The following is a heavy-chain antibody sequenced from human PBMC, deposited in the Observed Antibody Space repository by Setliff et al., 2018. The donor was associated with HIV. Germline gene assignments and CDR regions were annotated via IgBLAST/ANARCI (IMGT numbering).Heavy chain of an antibody. J-gene: IGHJ4*02. V-gene: IGHV1-3*01. Sequence: ASVKVSCKASGYTFTNYAIHWVRQAPGQRLEWMGWINAGYGNTKYSQKFQGRVTITRDTSATTAYMELGSLTSEDTAVYYCARPVTGADYFDYWGQGTLVTVSS. CDR2: INAGYGNT. CDR1: GYTFTNYA. CDR3: ARPVTGADYFDY. D-gene: IGHD7-27*01.